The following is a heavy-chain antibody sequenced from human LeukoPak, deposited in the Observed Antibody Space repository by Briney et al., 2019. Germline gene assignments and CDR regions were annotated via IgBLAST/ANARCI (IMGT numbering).Heavy chain of an antibody. J-gene: IGHJ4*02. CDR1: SLPFINHC. Sequence: GRSLRLSCVPSSLPFINHCMHWVRQAPGKGLEWVASIWDDGSDNYSADSVRGRFTISRDNSRNTLFLQMNSLRPEDPLVYYCAKDAANLLYYFDHWGQGALVTVSS. D-gene: IGHD2-15*01. CDR2: IWDDGSDN. V-gene: IGHV3-30*18. CDR3: AKDAANLLYYFDH.